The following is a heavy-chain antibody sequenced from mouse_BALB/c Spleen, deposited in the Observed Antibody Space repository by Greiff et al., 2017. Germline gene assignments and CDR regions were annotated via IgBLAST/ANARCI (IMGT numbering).Heavy chain of an antibody. V-gene: IGHV1S137*01. D-gene: IGHD2-1*01. Sequence: VQLQQSGAELVRPGVSVKISCKGSGYTFTDYAMHWVKQSHAKSLEWIGVISTYYGDASYNQKFKGKATMTVDKSSSTAYMELARLTSEDSAIYYCARTYGNKAWFAYWGQGTLVTVSA. CDR3: ARTYGNKAWFAY. CDR2: ISTYYGDA. J-gene: IGHJ3*01. CDR1: GYTFTDYA.